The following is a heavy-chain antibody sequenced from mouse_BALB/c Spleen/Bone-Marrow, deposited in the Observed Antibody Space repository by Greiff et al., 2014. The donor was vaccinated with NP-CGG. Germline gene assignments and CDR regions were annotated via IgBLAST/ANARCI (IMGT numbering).Heavy chain of an antibody. CDR3: AKVGYDVGYYAMDY. D-gene: IGHD2-2*01. V-gene: IGHV2-5*01. Sequence: QVQLQQSGPGLVQPSQSLSITCTVSGFSLTSYGVHWVRQSPGKGLEWLGVIWRGGSTDYNAAFMSRLSITKDNSKSQVFFKMNSLQADDTAIYHCAKVGYDVGYYAMDYWGQGTSVTVSS. J-gene: IGHJ4*01. CDR1: GFSLTSYG. CDR2: IWRGGST.